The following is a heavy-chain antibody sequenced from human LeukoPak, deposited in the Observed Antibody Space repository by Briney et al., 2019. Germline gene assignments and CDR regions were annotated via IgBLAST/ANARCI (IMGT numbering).Heavy chain of an antibody. CDR1: GYTFSDYY. D-gene: IGHD2-21*02. CDR2: VCPSDSDT. CDR3: ARIKAFCGDHCPLLYKY. J-gene: IGHJ4*02. Sequence: GESLKISCQASGYTFSDYYTGWVRQMPGKGLEWMGIVCPSDSDTRYSPSFQGQVTISADKSINTAYLQWSSLKASDTATYYCARIKAFCGDHCPLLYKYWGQGTLVTVSS. V-gene: IGHV5-51*01.